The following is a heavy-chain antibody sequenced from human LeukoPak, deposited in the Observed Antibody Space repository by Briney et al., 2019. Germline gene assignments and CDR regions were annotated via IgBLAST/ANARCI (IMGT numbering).Heavy chain of an antibody. CDR3: ARVPPQAGYSSSWYVPGSWFDP. J-gene: IGHJ5*02. CDR2: MNPNRGNT. D-gene: IGHD6-13*01. CDR1: GYTFTNYD. V-gene: IGHV1-8*01. Sequence: ASVKVSCKASGYTFTNYDINWVRQATGQGLEWMGWMNPNRGNTGYAQKFQGRVTMTRNTSISTAYMELSSLRSEDTAVYYCARVPPQAGYSSSWYVPGSWFDPWGQGTLVTVSS.